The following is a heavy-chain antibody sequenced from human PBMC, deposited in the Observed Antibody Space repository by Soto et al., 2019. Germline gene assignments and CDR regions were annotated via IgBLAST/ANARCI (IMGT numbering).Heavy chain of an antibody. CDR1: GFALSYYN. V-gene: IGHV3-48*01. CDR3: VRDSAYSFDY. Sequence: EVQLVESGGGLVQPGGSLRLSCAASGFALSYYNMKWVRQAPGKGLEWISDISSSSGATYYADSVKGRFTISRDYAKNSLYLQMNNLRVEDTAIYYCVRDSAYSFDYWGQGNLVTVSS. D-gene: IGHD2-21*01. J-gene: IGHJ4*02. CDR2: ISSSSGAT.